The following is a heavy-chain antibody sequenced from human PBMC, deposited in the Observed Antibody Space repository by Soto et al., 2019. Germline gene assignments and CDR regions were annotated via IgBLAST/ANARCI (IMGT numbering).Heavy chain of an antibody. V-gene: IGHV1-2*02. CDR2: INPNSRGT. CDR1: GCTFTDYF. CDR3: ARVTLKAGNWFDP. Sequence: ASVKVSCKACGCTFTDYFIHGVRQAPGQGFEWMGWINPNSRGTNYAQKFQGRVTMTRDTSNNTAYMELRGLRSDDTAVYYCARVTLKAGNWFDPWGQGTLVTVSS. J-gene: IGHJ5*02.